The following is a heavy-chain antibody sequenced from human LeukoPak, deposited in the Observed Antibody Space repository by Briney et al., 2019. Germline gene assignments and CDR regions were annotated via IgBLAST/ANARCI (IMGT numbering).Heavy chain of an antibody. Sequence: GGSLRLSCAASGFTFSSYSMNWVRQAPGKGLGWVSSISSSSSYIYYADSVKGRFTISRDKAKNSLYLQMNSLRAEDTAVYYCATEYDYVWGSYRSYYFDYWGQGTLVTVSS. CDR3: ATEYDYVWGSYRSYYFDY. D-gene: IGHD3-16*02. CDR1: GFTFSSYS. CDR2: ISSSSSYI. J-gene: IGHJ4*02. V-gene: IGHV3-21*01.